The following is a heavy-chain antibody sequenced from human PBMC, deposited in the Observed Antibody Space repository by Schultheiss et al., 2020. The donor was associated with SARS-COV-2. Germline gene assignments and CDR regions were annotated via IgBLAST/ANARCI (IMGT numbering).Heavy chain of an antibody. J-gene: IGHJ6*03. Sequence: GGSLRLSCAASGFTFSSYWMHWVRQAPGKGLEWVSVIYSGGSTYYADSVKGRFTISRDNSKNTLYLQMNSLRAEDTAVYYCARDRLPMDVWGKGTTVTVSS. CDR3: ARDRLPMDV. V-gene: IGHV3-66*01. CDR1: GFTFSSYW. CDR2: IYSGGST.